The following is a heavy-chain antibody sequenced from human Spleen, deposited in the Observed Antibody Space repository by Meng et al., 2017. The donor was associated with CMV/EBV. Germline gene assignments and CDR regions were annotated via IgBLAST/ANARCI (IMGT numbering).Heavy chain of an antibody. Sequence: SETLSLTCTVSGGSISSSSYYWGWIRQPPGKGLEWIGSISYSGSTYYNPSLKSRVTISVDTSKNQFSLKLSSVTAADTAVYYCARDIVVVPAAIGEYYYYGMDVWGQGTTVTVSS. CDR1: GGSISSSSYY. CDR2: ISYSGST. J-gene: IGHJ6*02. CDR3: ARDIVVVPAAIGEYYYYGMDV. V-gene: IGHV4-39*07. D-gene: IGHD2-2*01.